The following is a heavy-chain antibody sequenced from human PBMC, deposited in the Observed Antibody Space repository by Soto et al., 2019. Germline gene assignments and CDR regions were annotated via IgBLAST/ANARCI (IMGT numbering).Heavy chain of an antibody. Sequence: PSETLSLTCAVYGGSFRGYDWTWIRQPPGTGLERIGEINHRGSSNYNPYLKSRVTISVDTSKNQFSLKLTSVTAADTAMYYCARDKITGLFDYWGQGTLVTVSS. V-gene: IGHV4-34*01. J-gene: IGHJ4*02. CDR2: INHRGSS. D-gene: IGHD2-8*02. CDR1: GGSFRGYD. CDR3: ARDKITGLFDY.